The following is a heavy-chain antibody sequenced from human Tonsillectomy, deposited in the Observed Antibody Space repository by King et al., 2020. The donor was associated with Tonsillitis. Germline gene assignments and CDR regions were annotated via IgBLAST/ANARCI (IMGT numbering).Heavy chain of an antibody. D-gene: IGHD4-17*01. J-gene: IGHJ4*02. CDR1: GGSISSYY. Sequence: QLQESGPGLVKPSETLSLTCTVSGGSISSYYWSWIRQPPGKGLEWIGYIYYSGSTNYNTTLKSRVTISVDTSKNQFSLKLRSVTAADTAVYYCARDGRLSVTTDWGQGTLVTVSS. V-gene: IGHV4-59*08. CDR3: ARDGRLSVTTD. CDR2: IYYSGST.